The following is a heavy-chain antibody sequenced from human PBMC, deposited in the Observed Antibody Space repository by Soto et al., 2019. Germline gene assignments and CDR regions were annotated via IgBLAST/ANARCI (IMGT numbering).Heavy chain of an antibody. J-gene: IGHJ4*02. Sequence: GESLKISCKGSGYSFPRFWIGCVRQMPGKGLEWMVIIDPHDSDTIYSPSFEGQVTISADTPISAAYLQWSSLQASDTAMYYCARHNGSAWRADYFESWGQGTLVTVSS. CDR3: ARHNGSAWRADYFES. CDR1: GYSFPRFW. V-gene: IGHV5-51*01. D-gene: IGHD2-8*01. CDR2: IDPHDSDT.